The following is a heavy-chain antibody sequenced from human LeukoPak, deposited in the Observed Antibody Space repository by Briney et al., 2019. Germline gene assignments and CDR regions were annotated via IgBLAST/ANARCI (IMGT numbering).Heavy chain of an antibody. V-gene: IGHV4-59*08. CDR1: GDSIGSYY. J-gene: IGHJ4*02. CDR2: IYYSGST. CDR3: ARLQYGGYTLDLDY. Sequence: SETLSLTCTVSGDSIGSYYWNWIRQPPGKGLEWIGFIYYSGSTNYNPSLKSRVTISVDTSKNQFSLKLSSVTAADTAVYYCARLQYGGYTLDLDYWGQGTLVTVSS. D-gene: IGHD5-12*01.